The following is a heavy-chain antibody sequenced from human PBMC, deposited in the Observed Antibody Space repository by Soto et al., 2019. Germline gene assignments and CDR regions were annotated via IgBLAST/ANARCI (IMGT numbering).Heavy chain of an antibody. CDR2: IIPMLGTP. D-gene: IGHD3-22*01. J-gene: IGHJ4*02. CDR1: GDTFSSYA. V-gene: IGHV1-69*10. CDR3: AKEKSRYDRSGYYRPDY. Sequence: GASVKVSCKPSGDTFSSYAISWVRQAPGQGLEWMGGIIPMLGTPSYAQKFQDRVTITADKFTSTAYMELSGLRSEDTAVYYCAKEKSRYDRSGYYRPDYWGQGTLVTVSS.